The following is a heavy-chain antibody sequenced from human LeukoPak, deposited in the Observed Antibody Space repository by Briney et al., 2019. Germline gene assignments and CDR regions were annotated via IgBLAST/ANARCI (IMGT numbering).Heavy chain of an antibody. CDR1: GFSVSTKY. J-gene: IGHJ2*01. D-gene: IGHD3-3*02. V-gene: IGHV3-53*01. CDR3: ARVGDHFHWNLDL. CDR2: IYSGATT. Sequence: GGSLRLSCAASGFSVSTKYMNWVRQAPGKGLEWVSIIYSGATTYYADSVKGRFTISRDTSKNTVSLQMNSLRAEDTAVYFCARVGDHFHWNLDLWGRGTLVSVSP.